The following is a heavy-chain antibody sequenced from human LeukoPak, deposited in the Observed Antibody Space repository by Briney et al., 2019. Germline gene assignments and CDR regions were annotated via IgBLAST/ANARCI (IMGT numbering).Heavy chain of an antibody. CDR2: ISPSGGST. V-gene: IGHV1-46*01. Sequence: ASVKVSCKASGYTFTGNYMHWVRQAPGQGPEWMGVISPSGGSTTYAQKFQGRVTLTRDMSTSTDYLELSSLRSEDTAVYYCARVSDYWGQGTLVTVSS. CDR3: ARVSDY. J-gene: IGHJ4*02. CDR1: GYTFTGNY.